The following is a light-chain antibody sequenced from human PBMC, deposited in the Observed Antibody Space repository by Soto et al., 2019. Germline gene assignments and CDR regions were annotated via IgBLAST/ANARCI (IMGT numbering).Light chain of an antibody. CDR3: QQQHEYAAWT. V-gene: IGKV1-5*03. Sequence: DIQMTQSPSTLSASVGDRVTITCRASQSVSIWLAWYQQKPGKAPNLLIYKASSLQSGVPSRFSGSGSGTEFTLTISGLQPEDSATYYCQQQHEYAAWTFGQGTKVEIK. J-gene: IGKJ1*01. CDR2: KAS. CDR1: QSVSIW.